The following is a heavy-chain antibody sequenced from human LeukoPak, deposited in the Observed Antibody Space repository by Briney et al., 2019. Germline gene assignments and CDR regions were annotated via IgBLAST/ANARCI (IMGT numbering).Heavy chain of an antibody. CDR1: GGSFSGYY. CDR3: ARHPTATYYDFWSGYYVDKSPKTGWWFDP. J-gene: IGHJ5*02. CDR2: INHSGST. D-gene: IGHD3-3*01. V-gene: IGHV4-34*01. Sequence: TETLSLTCAVYGGSFSGYYWSWIRQPPGKGLEWIGEINHSGSTNYNPSLKSRVTISVDTSKNQFSLKLSSVTAADTAVYYCARHPTATYYDFWSGYYVDKSPKTGWWFDPWGQGTLVTVSS.